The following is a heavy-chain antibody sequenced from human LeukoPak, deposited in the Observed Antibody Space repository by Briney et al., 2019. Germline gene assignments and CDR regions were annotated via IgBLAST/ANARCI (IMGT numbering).Heavy chain of an antibody. CDR1: GGSISSYY. CDR2: IYYSGST. CDR3: ARGLKNYYDSN. Sequence: SETLSLTCTVSGGSISSYYWSWIRQPPGKGLEWIGYIYYSGSTNYNPSLKSRVTISVDTSKNQFSLKLSSVTAADTAVYYCARGLKNYYDSNWGQGTLVTVSS. V-gene: IGHV4-59*12. J-gene: IGHJ4*02. D-gene: IGHD3-22*01.